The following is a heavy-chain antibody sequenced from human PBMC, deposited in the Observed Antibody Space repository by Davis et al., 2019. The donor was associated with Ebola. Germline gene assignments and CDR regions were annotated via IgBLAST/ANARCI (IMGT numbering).Heavy chain of an antibody. J-gene: IGHJ3*02. CDR2: INHSGST. CDR1: GGSFSGYY. V-gene: IGHV4-34*01. Sequence: SETLSLTCAVYGGSFSGYYWSWIRQPPGKGLEWIGEINHSGSTNYNPSLKSRVTISVDTSKNQFSLKLSSVTAADTAVYYCARGVRFLEWFRRRKNDAFDIWGQGTMVTVSS. CDR3: ARGVRFLEWFRRRKNDAFDI. D-gene: IGHD3-3*01.